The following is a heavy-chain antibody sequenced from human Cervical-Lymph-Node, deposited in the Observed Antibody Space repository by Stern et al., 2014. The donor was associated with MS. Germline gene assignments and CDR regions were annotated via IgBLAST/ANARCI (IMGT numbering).Heavy chain of an antibody. V-gene: IGHV1-69*01. D-gene: IGHD1-14*01. CDR2: IIPIYAPA. J-gene: IGHJ3*02. CDR3: AKAVPNHDAFDI. Sequence: QVQLVQSGAEVKRPGSSVKVSCKTSGDTFSNFAINWVRQAPGPGLEWMGGIIPIYAPASYAQKFRGRVTITADESTDTVFMELNSLRSEDTAVYYCAKAVPNHDAFDIWGQGTMVTVSS. CDR1: GDTFSNFA.